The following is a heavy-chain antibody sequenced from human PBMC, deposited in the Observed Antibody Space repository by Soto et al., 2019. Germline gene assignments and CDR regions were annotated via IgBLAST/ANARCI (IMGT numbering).Heavy chain of an antibody. J-gene: IGHJ3*02. CDR2: ISAYNGNT. D-gene: IGHD3-3*01. CDR1: GYTFTSYG. Sequence: ASVKVSFKASGYTFTSYGISWVRQAPGQGLEWMGWISAYNGNTNYAQKLQGRVTMTTDTSTSTAYMELRSLRSDDTAVYYCARDKGYYDFWSGSKGDAFDIWGQGTMVTVSS. V-gene: IGHV1-18*01. CDR3: ARDKGYYDFWSGSKGDAFDI.